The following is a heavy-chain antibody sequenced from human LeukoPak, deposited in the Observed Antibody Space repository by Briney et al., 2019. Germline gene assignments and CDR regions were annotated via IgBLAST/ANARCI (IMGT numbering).Heavy chain of an antibody. J-gene: IGHJ6*02. D-gene: IGHD2-15*01. Sequence: ASVKVSCRASGYAFTTYGINWVRQAPGQGLEWMGWIKTYNGDTNTAQKFLDRIIMTTDKSTGTAYMELRSLRSDDTAVYYCARDPPRIVVVVAATNYYGMDVWGQGTTVTVSS. V-gene: IGHV1-18*01. CDR1: GYAFTTYG. CDR2: IKTYNGDT. CDR3: ARDPPRIVVVVAATNYYGMDV.